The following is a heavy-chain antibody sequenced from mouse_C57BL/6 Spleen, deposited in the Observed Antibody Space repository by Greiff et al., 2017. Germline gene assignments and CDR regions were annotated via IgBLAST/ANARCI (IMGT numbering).Heavy chain of an antibody. CDR1: GFSLTSYG. CDR3: AKSHYDYDYFDY. D-gene: IGHD2-4*01. Sequence: QVQLKESGPGLVQPSQSLSITCTVSGFSLTSYGVHWVRQPPGKGLEWLGVIWSGGSTDYNAAFISRLSISKDNSKSQVFFKMNSLQADYTAIYYCAKSHYDYDYFDYWGQGTTLTVSS. V-gene: IGHV2-4*01. J-gene: IGHJ2*01. CDR2: IWSGGST.